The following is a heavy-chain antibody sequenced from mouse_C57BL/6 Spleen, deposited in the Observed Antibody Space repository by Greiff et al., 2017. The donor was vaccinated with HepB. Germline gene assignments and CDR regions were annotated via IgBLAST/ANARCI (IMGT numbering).Heavy chain of an antibody. J-gene: IGHJ2*01. CDR3: ARGDSSGYLYYFDY. V-gene: IGHV1-69*01. CDR1: GYTFTSYW. Sequence: QVQLQQPGAELVMPGASVKLSCKASGYTFTSYWMHWVKQRPGQGLEWIGEIDPSDSYTNYNQKFKGKSTLTVDKSSSTAYMQLSSLTSEDSAVYYCARGDSSGYLYYFDYWGQGPTLTVSS. CDR2: IDPSDSYT. D-gene: IGHD3-2*02.